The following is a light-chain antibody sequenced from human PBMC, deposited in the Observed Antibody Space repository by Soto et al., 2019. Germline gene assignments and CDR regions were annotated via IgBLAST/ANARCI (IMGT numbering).Light chain of an antibody. CDR2: AAS. Sequence: DIQMTQSPSSLSASLGDRVTITCLASQSISSYLNWYQQKPGKAPKLLIYAASSLQSGVPSRFSGSGSGTDFTLTISSLQPEDFATYYCQQSYSTPQTFSQGTKVDIK. V-gene: IGKV1-39*01. J-gene: IGKJ1*01. CDR3: QQSYSTPQT. CDR1: QSISSY.